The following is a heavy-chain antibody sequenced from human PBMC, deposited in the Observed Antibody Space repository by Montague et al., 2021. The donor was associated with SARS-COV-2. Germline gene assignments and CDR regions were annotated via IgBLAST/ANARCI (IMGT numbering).Heavy chain of an antibody. CDR3: ARVSISCYPDDASYGMDV. J-gene: IGHJ6*01. V-gene: IGHV4-30-2*04. CDR2: YLNGNT. D-gene: IGHD2-15*01. Sequence: YLNGNTYYHPSLKSRVTISVDTSKNQFSLKLSSVIAADTAVYYCARVSISCYPDDASYGMDVWGQGTTVTV.